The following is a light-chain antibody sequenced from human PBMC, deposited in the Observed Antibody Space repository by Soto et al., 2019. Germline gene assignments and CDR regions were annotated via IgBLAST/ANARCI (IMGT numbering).Light chain of an antibody. CDR1: QSASSN. Sequence: DILISQSPATLSSSPRERFTLFCRASQSASSNLAWYQQRPGQAPRLLVYGASTRATTIPARFSGSGSGTEFTLTISSLQSEDFAFYYCHQYNNWPLTWTFGQGTKVDIK. CDR2: GAS. CDR3: HQYNNWPLTWT. V-gene: IGKV3-15*01. J-gene: IGKJ1*01.